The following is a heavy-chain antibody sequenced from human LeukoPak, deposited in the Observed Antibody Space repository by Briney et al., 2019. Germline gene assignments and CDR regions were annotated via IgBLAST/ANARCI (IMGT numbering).Heavy chain of an antibody. CDR3: ARKADYDILTGLFDY. CDR1: GFTFTDYY. Sequence: GGSLRLSCAASGFTFTDYYMSWIRQAPGKGLEWVSYISSSSSYTNYADSVKGRFTISRDNAKNPLYLQMNSLRAEDTAVYYCARKADYDILTGLFDYWGQGTLVTVSS. J-gene: IGHJ4*02. V-gene: IGHV3-11*03. CDR2: ISSSSSYT. D-gene: IGHD3-9*01.